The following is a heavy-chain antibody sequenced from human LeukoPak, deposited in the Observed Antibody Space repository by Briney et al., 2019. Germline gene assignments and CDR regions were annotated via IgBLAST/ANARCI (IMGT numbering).Heavy chain of an antibody. CDR3: ARREGIEAAGTDY. CDR2: INHGGST. V-gene: IGHV4-34*01. Sequence: RPSETLSLTCAVYGGSISGYYWSWIRQTPGKWLEWMGEINHGGSTNYNPSLKSRVTISVDTSKKQFSLKLYSVAAADTAVYYCARREGIEAAGTDYWGQGTLVTVSS. D-gene: IGHD6-13*01. J-gene: IGHJ4*02. CDR1: GGSISGYY.